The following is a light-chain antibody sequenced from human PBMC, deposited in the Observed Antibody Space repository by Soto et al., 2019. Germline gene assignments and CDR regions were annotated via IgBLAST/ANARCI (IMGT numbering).Light chain of an antibody. CDR2: ENN. J-gene: IGLJ3*02. CDR1: SDNIASNY. V-gene: IGLV6-57*03. CDR3: QSYDSSNWV. Sequence: FMLTQPHSVSESPGKTVTISCTRSSDNIASNYVQWYQQRPGSAPTTVIYENNQRPSGVPDRFSGSIDSSSNSASLTIPGLKTEDEADYYCQSYDSSNWVFGGGTKLTVL.